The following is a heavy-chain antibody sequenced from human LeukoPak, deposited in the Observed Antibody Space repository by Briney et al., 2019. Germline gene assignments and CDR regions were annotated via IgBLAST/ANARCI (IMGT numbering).Heavy chain of an antibody. CDR1: GFTFGDYA. CDR3: TRETPGYSTGWVGY. CDR2: IRSKAYGGTT. D-gene: IGHD6-19*01. J-gene: IGHJ4*02. V-gene: IGHV3-49*03. Sequence: GGSLRLSCTASGFTFGDYAMSWFRQAPGKGLEWVGFIRSKAYGGTTEYAASVKGRFTISRGDSKSIAYLQMNSLKTEDTAVYYCTRETPGYSTGWVGYWGQGTLVTVSS.